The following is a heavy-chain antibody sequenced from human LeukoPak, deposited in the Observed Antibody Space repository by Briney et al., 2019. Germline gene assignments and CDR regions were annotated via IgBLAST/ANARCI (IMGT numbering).Heavy chain of an antibody. D-gene: IGHD6-19*01. CDR3: VKAPSSSGWYLVHYYYGMDV. V-gene: IGHV3-23*01. Sequence: GGSLRLSCSASGFTFSSFGMSWVRQAPGKGLEWVSSISGSGGATYYADSVKGRFTISRDNSKNTLYLQMSSLRAEDTAVYYCVKAPSSSGWYLVHYYYGMDVWGQGTTVTVSS. CDR1: GFTFSSFG. CDR2: ISGSGGAT. J-gene: IGHJ6*02.